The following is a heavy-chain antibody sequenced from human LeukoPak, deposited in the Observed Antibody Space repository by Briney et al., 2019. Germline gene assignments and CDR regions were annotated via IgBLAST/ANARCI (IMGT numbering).Heavy chain of an antibody. V-gene: IGHV4-4*02. CDR3: ARHTYSSSWYGDGGMDV. CDR1: GGSISSSNW. Sequence: PSGTLSLTCAVSGGSISSSNWWSWVRQPPGKGLEWIGEIYHSGSTNYNPSLKSRVTISVDKSKNQFSLKLSSVTAADTAVYYCARHTYSSSWYGDGGMDVWGQGTTVTVSS. D-gene: IGHD6-13*01. J-gene: IGHJ6*02. CDR2: IYHSGST.